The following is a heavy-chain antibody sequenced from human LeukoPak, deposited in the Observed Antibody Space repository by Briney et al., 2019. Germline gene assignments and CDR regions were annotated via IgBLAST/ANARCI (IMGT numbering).Heavy chain of an antibody. D-gene: IGHD1-1*01. J-gene: IGHJ6*02. CDR1: GYTFTSYD. Sequence: ASVKVSCKASGYTFTSYDINWVRQATGQGLEWMGWMNPNSGNTGYAQKFQGRVTMTRNTSMSTAYMELSSLRSEDTAVYYCARKGDGRYYYYGMDVWGQGTTVTVSS. V-gene: IGHV1-8*01. CDR2: MNPNSGNT. CDR3: ARKGDGRYYYYGMDV.